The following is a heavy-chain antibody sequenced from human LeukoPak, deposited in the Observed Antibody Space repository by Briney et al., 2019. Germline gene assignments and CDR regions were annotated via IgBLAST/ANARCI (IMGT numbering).Heavy chain of an antibody. V-gene: IGHV4-39*07. J-gene: IGHJ3*02. Sequence: SETLSLTCTVSGGSISSSSYYWGWIRQPPGKGLEWIGSIYYSGSTYYNPSLKSRVTISVDTSKNQFSLKLSSVTAADTAVYYCARVFPEVRGAYAFDIWGQGTMVTVSS. CDR3: ARVFPEVRGAYAFDI. CDR1: GGSISSSSYY. CDR2: IYYSGST. D-gene: IGHD3-10*01.